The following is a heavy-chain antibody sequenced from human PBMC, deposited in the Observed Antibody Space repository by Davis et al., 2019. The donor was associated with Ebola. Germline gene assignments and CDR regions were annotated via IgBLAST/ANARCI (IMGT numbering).Heavy chain of an antibody. V-gene: IGHV1-18*01. J-gene: IGHJ5*02. CDR1: GGTFSSYA. CDR3: ARDVVVVAATDWFDP. CDR2: ISGYNGDT. D-gene: IGHD2-15*01. Sequence: AASVKVSCKASGGTFSSYAISWVRQAPGQGLEWMGWISGYNGDTNHAQKFQGRVTMTTDTSTSTAYMELRSLRSDDTAVYYCARDVVVVAATDWFDPWGQGTLVTVSS.